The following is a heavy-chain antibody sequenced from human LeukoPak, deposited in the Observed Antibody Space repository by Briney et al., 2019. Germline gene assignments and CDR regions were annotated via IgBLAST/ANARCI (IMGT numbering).Heavy chain of an antibody. Sequence: SETLSLTCAVYGGSFSGYYWSWIRQPPGKGLEWIGEINHSGSTIYNPSLKSRVTISVDTSKNQFSLKLTSVTTADTAVYYCAGEDYFDSSGYASWRFDIWGQGTMVTVSS. CDR1: GGSFSGYY. D-gene: IGHD3-22*01. J-gene: IGHJ3*02. CDR2: INHSGST. CDR3: AGEDYFDSSGYASWRFDI. V-gene: IGHV4-34*01.